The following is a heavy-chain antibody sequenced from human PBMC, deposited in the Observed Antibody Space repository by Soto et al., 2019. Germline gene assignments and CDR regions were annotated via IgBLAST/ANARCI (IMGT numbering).Heavy chain of an antibody. CDR1: GYTFTSYA. D-gene: IGHD4-17*01. V-gene: IGHV1-3*01. CDR2: INAGNGNT. CDR3: AADVGAYIYGLARH. J-gene: IGHJ4*02. Sequence: ASVKVSCKASGYTFTSYAMHWVRQAPGQRLEWMGWINAGNGNTKYSQKFQGRVTITRDTSASTAYMELSSLRPEDTAVYYCAADVGAYIYGLARHWGPGPLVTVSP.